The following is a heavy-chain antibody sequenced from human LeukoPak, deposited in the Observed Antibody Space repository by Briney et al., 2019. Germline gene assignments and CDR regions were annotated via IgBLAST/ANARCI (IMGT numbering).Heavy chain of an antibody. D-gene: IGHD2/OR15-2a*01. V-gene: IGHV3-72*01. CDR2: IRRGTNNYTT. CDR3: TRDGGDSTKTAFDM. CDR1: GFTFSDYI. J-gene: IGHJ3*02. Sequence: PGGSLRLSCAASGFTFSDYILDWVRQAPGKGLEWVGRIRRGTNNYTTEYAASEKGRFIISRDDSKNSLYLHMNSLKTEDTAVYHCTRDGGDSTKTAFDMWGQETMVTVSS.